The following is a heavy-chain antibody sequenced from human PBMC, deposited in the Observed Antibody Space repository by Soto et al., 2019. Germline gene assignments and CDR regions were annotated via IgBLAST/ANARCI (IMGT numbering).Heavy chain of an antibody. V-gene: IGHV4-59*01. J-gene: IGHJ3*02. CDR1: GGSISSYY. D-gene: IGHD2-21*02. Sequence: PSETLSLTCTVSGGSISSYYWSWIRQPPGKGLEWIGYIYYSGSTNYNPSLKSRVTISVDTSKNQFSLKLSSVTAADTAVYYCARVGSGDRDAFDIWGQGTMVTVSS. CDR2: IYYSGST. CDR3: ARVGSGDRDAFDI.